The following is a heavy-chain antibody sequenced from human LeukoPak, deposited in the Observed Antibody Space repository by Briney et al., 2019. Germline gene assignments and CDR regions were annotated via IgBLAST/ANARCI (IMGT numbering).Heavy chain of an antibody. CDR1: GFTFGDYA. J-gene: IGHJ4*02. D-gene: IGHD4-17*01. Sequence: PGGSLRLSCTASGFTFGDYAMTWVRQAPGKGLEWVSSISTSSSYIYYADSVKGRFTISRDDAKNSLYLQMNSLRAEDTAVYYCASSWSTVDYWGQGTLVTVSS. CDR2: ISTSSSYI. V-gene: IGHV3-21*01. CDR3: ASSWSTVDY.